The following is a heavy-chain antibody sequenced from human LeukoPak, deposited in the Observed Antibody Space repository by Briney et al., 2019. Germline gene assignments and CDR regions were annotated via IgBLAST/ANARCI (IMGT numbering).Heavy chain of an antibody. CDR3: ARGSIDSSWVWYFDF. Sequence: GGSLRLSCEASGFTVSSNYMSWVRQAPGKGLEWVSVIYSGGSTYYADSVKGRFTISRDNSKNTLYLQMNSLRAEDTAVYYCARGSIDSSWVWYFDFWGQGTLVTVSS. CDR1: GFTVSSNY. D-gene: IGHD6-6*01. CDR2: IYSGGST. J-gene: IGHJ4*02. V-gene: IGHV3-53*01.